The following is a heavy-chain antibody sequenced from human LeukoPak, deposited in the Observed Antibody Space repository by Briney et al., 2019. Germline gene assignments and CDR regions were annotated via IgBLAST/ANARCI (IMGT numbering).Heavy chain of an antibody. V-gene: IGHV3-74*01. J-gene: IGHJ4*02. CDR2: INRDGSNT. CDR1: GFTFSSYW. D-gene: IGHD2-2*01. Sequence: QTGGSLRLSCAASGFTFSSYWMYWVRQVPGKGLVWVSRINRDGSNTVYAGSVKGRFTISRDNAKNTLYLQMNSLRDEDTAVYYCARDSYTSPDYWGQGILVTVSS. CDR3: ARDSYTSPDY.